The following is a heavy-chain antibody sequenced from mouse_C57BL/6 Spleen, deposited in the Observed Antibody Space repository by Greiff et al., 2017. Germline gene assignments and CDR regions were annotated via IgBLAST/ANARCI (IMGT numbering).Heavy chain of an antibody. D-gene: IGHD2-10*02. Sequence: QVQLQQPGTELVQPGASVKLSCKASGYTFTSYWMHWVKQRPGQGLEWIGNINPSNGGTNYNEKFKSKATLTVDKSSSTAYMQLSSLTSEDTAVYYCARSGGTVYYYAMDYWGQGTSVTVSS. CDR1: GYTFTSYW. CDR2: INPSNGGT. V-gene: IGHV1-53*01. CDR3: ARSGGTVYYYAMDY. J-gene: IGHJ4*01.